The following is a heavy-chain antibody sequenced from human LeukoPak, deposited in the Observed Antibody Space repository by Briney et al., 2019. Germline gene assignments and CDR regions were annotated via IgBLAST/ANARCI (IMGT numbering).Heavy chain of an antibody. J-gene: IGHJ4*02. Sequence: SVKVSCKASGYTFTSYGISWVRQAPGQGLEWMGGIIPIFGTANYAQKFQGRVTITADKSTSTAYMELSSLRSEDTAVYYCASGYGGYPSLYYFDYWGQGTLVTVSS. V-gene: IGHV1-69*06. CDR3: ASGYGGYPSLYYFDY. CDR2: IIPIFGTA. CDR1: GYTFTSYG. D-gene: IGHD5-12*01.